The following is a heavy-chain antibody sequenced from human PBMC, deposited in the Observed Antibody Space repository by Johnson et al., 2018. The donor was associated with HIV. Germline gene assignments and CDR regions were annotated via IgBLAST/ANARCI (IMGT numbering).Heavy chain of an antibody. CDR2: IRYDGSNK. V-gene: IGHV3-30*02. J-gene: IGHJ3*02. Sequence: VQLVESGGGVVQPGGSLRLSCAASGFTFSNYGIHWVRQAPGKGLEWVAFIRYDGSNKYYADSVKGRFTISRDNAKNSLYLQMNSLRAEDTALYYCAREGTEDMIVVVTSRDDAFDIWGQGTMVTVSS. CDR1: GFTFSNYG. D-gene: IGHD3-22*01. CDR3: AREGTEDMIVVVTSRDDAFDI.